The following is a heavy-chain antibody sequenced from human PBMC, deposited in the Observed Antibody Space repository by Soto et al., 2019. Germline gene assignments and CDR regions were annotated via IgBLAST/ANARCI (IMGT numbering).Heavy chain of an antibody. CDR2: ISTNNGSGYR. V-gene: IGHV3-11*06. J-gene: IGHJ5*02. D-gene: IGHD3-16*02. Sequence: PXGSLRLSCAASGFTFSDYYMTWIRQAPGKGLEWVSYISTNNGSGYRDYADSVRGRFTISRDNARNSLFLHMSSLRAEDTAVYYCARDRYTASWFVDPWGQGTLVTVSS. CDR3: ARDRYTASWFVDP. CDR1: GFTFSDYY.